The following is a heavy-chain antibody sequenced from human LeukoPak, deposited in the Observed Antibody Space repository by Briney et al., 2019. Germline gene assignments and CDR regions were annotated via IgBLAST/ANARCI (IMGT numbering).Heavy chain of an antibody. V-gene: IGHV4-59*12. J-gene: IGHJ6*02. Sequence: SETLSLTCSVSGGSISNYYWSWIRQPPGKGLEWIGYISYTGIISYNPSLKSRVTISVDASKNQSSLKLSSVTAADTAVYYCASSQPLIPARNYYYYYGMDVWGQGTTVTVSS. CDR1: GGSISNYY. D-gene: IGHD2-2*01. CDR2: ISYTGII. CDR3: ASSQPLIPARNYYYYYGMDV.